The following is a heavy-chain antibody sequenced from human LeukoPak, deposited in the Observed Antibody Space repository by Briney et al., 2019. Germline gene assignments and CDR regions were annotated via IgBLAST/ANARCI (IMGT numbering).Heavy chain of an antibody. J-gene: IGHJ4*02. D-gene: IGHD3-9*01. CDR1: GFTFSSYG. Sequence: GRSLRLSCAASGFTFSSYGMHWVRQAPGKGLEWVAVISYDGSNKYYADSVKGRFTISRDNSKNTLYLQMNSLRAEDTAVYYCASKGDILTGYYLGHWGQGTLVTVSS. V-gene: IGHV3-30*03. CDR3: ASKGDILTGYYLGH. CDR2: ISYDGSNK.